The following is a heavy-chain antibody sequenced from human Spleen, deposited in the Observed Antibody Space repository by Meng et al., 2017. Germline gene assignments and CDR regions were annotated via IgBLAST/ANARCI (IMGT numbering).Heavy chain of an antibody. V-gene: IGHV1-2*06. D-gene: IGHD5-12*01. J-gene: IGHJ4*02. CDR2: INPNSGGT. CDR1: GYTFTAYY. Sequence: QVQLVQSGAEVKKPGASVKVSCKASGYTFTAYYMHWVRQAPGQGLEWMGRINPNSGGTNYAQKFQGRVIMTRDTSISTAYMELRSLGFDDTAVYYCAKAIGWGYSHDYWGQGILVTVSS. CDR3: AKAIGWGYSHDY.